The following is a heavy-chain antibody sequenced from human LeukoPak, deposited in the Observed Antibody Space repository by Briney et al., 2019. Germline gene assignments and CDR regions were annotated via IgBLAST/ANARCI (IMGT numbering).Heavy chain of an antibody. J-gene: IGHJ4*02. Sequence: SETLSLTCTVSGGSLSSSRYYWRWLRQPPGKGLKLIGSIFYSVTPYYNPSLKSRVTISIDTSNNQFSLKLSSETAADTAVYYCAAPTTVTTPFDYWGQGTLVTVSS. D-gene: IGHD4-17*01. CDR3: AAPTTVTTPFDY. CDR2: IFYSVTP. V-gene: IGHV4-39*01. CDR1: GGSLSSSRYY.